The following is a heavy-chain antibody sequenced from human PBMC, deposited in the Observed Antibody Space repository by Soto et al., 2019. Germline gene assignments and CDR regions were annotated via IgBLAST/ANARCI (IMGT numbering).Heavy chain of an antibody. V-gene: IGHV3-33*01. D-gene: IGHD3-10*01. J-gene: IGHJ6*02. CDR3: ARDTARAMVRIYYGMDV. CDR2: IWYDGSNK. Sequence: GSLRLSCAASGFTFSSYGMHWVRQAPGKGLEWVAVIWYDGSNKYYADSVKGRFTISRDNSKNTLYLQMNSLGAEDTAVYYCARDTARAMVRIYYGMDVWGQGTTVTVSS. CDR1: GFTFSSYG.